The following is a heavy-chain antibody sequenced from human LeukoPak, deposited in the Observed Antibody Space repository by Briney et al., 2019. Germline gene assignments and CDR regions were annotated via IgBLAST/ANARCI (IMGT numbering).Heavy chain of an antibody. CDR1: GGSISSYY. D-gene: IGHD3-10*01. V-gene: IGHV4-59*01. CDR2: IYYSGST. Sequence: SETLSLTCTVSGGSISSYYWSWIRQPPGKGLEWIGYIYYSGSTNYNPSLKSRVTISVDTSKNQFSLKLSSVTAADTAVYYCARVHYGSGIDYWGQGTVVTVSS. CDR3: ARVHYGSGIDY. J-gene: IGHJ4*02.